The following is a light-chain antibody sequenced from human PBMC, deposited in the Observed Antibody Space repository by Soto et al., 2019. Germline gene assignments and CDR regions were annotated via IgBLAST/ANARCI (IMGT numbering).Light chain of an antibody. CDR2: AAY. V-gene: IGKV1-8*01. CDR3: QQLHDYPIT. J-gene: IGKJ5*01. Sequence: AIRMTQSPSSLSASTGDRVTITFRASQGISSYLAWYQQKPGKAPKLLIYAAYNLQSGVPSRFSGSGSGTDFTLTISSLQPEDFATYYCQQLHDYPITFGQGTRLEIK. CDR1: QGISSY.